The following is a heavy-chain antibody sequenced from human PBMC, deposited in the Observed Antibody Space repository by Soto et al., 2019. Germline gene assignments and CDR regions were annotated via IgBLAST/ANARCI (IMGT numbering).Heavy chain of an antibody. V-gene: IGHV3-23*01. CDR1: GFTFSNYA. D-gene: IGHD6-6*01. CDR3: AKRPLTAARFDY. Sequence: EVQLLESGGGLVQPGGSLRLSCAASGFTFSNYAMTWVRQAPGKGLEWVSVITGSGGGTYFVDSVKGRFTISRDNSKNTVYLQMNSLRAEDTAVSSCAKRPLTAARFDYWGQGTLVCVSS. CDR2: ITGSGGGT. J-gene: IGHJ4*02.